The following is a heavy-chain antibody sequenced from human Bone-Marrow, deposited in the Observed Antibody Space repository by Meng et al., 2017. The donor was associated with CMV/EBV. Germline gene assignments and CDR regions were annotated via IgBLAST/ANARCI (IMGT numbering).Heavy chain of an antibody. J-gene: IGHJ3*02. D-gene: IGHD3-10*01. CDR1: AFTVSNNY. Sequence: GGSLRLSCAASAFTVSNNYMSWVRQAPGKGLEWVSVIYSGGSTYYADSVKGRFTIFRDKSKITLYLQMNSLRAEDTAMYYCARDGSGVGPAFDTWGQGTMVTVSS. CDR3: ARDGSGVGPAFDT. CDR2: IYSGGST. V-gene: IGHV3-53*01.